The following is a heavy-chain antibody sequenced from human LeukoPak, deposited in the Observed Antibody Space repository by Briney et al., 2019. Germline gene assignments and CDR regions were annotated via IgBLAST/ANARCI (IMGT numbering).Heavy chain of an antibody. J-gene: IGHJ3*02. CDR1: GYTFTTKF. V-gene: IGHV1-2*02. Sequence: ASVKVSCKASGYTFTTKFMHWVRQAPGQGLEWMGWINPNNGGTKYAQNFQGRVTMTRDTSISTVYLEVSTLRSDDTAVYYCARDNDFWSGYETQDAFDIWGQGTMVTVSS. CDR2: INPNNGGT. CDR3: ARDNDFWSGYETQDAFDI. D-gene: IGHD3-3*01.